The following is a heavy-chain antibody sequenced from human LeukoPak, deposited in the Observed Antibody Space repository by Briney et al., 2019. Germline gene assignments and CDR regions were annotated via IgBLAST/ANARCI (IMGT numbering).Heavy chain of an antibody. J-gene: IGHJ4*02. V-gene: IGHV4-61*01. Sequence: PSETLFLTCTVSGGSVSSGSYYWSWIRQPPGKGLEWIGYIYYSGSTNYNPSLKSRVTISVDKSKNQFSLKLSSVTAADTAVYYCARALRIVGATTPDRPFDYWGQGTLVTVSS. CDR2: IYYSGST. D-gene: IGHD1-26*01. CDR3: ARALRIVGATTPDRPFDY. CDR1: GGSVSSGSYY.